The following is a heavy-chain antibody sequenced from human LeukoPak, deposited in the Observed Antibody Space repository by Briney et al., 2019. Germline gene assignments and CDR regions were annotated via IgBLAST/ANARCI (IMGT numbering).Heavy chain of an antibody. CDR2: INHSGST. J-gene: IGHJ4*02. V-gene: IGHV4-59*08. CDR1: GGSISSYY. D-gene: IGHD6-19*01. CDR3: ARHPSAVAGKTFDC. Sequence: SETLSLTCTVSGGSISSYYWSWIRQPPGKGLEWIGEINHSGSTNYNPSLKTRVTMSVDTSKNQFSLKLSSVTAADTAVYYCARHPSAVAGKTFDCWGQGTLVTVSS.